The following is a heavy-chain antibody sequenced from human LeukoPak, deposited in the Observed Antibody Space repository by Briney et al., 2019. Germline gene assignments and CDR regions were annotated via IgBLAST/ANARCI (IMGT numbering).Heavy chain of an antibody. V-gene: IGHV1-8*01. D-gene: IGHD4-11*01. CDR2: MNPKTGNT. CDR1: GYTFTNFD. CDR3: VRIDYSNAFDI. J-gene: IGHJ3*02. Sequence: ASVKVSCKACGYTFTNFDINWVRQATGQGREGMGWMNPKTGNTGSAQNLQGRVTITGNTSITTAYMELSSLTSEDTAVYYCVRIDYSNAFDIWGQGTMVTVSS.